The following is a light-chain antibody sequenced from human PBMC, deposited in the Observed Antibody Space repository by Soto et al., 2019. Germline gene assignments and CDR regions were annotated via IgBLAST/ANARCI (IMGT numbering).Light chain of an antibody. CDR2: WAS. V-gene: IGKV4-1*01. Sequence: DIVMTQSPDSLSVSLGERATINCKSSQTDFHSFYNKDFLAWYQQKPGQPPKLLFYWASTRESGVPARFSGGGSGTDFSLTISSLQPEDVAVYYCQQYYSSLTFGQGTKLEIK. J-gene: IGKJ2*01. CDR1: QTDFHSFYNKDF. CDR3: QQYYSSLT.